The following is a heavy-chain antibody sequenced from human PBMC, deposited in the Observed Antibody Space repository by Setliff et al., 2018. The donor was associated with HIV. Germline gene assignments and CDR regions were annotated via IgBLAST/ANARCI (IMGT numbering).Heavy chain of an antibody. CDR1: GGSIRSYY. CDR2: IYISGTT. D-gene: IGHD2-15*01. J-gene: IGHJ3*02. Sequence: SSETLSLTCTVSGGSIRSYYWSWIRQPPGKGLEWIAYIYISGTTNYNPSLKSRVTISLDTSRNQFSLKLGSVTAADTAMYYCAREHCSGGSCNGFDIWGQGTMVTVSS. CDR3: AREHCSGGSCNGFDI. V-gene: IGHV4-4*09.